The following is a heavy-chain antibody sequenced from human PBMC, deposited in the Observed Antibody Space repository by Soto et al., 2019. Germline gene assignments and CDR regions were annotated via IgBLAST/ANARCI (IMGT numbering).Heavy chain of an antibody. V-gene: IGHV1-46*01. Sequence: ASVKVSCKASGYTFTSYYMHWVRQAPGQGLEWMGIINPSGGSTSYAQKFQGRVTMTRDTSTSTVYMELSSLRPEDTAVYYCARDSVLTGTTLPFDYWGQGTLVTVSS. J-gene: IGHJ4*02. D-gene: IGHD1-7*01. CDR3: ARDSVLTGTTLPFDY. CDR1: GYTFTSYY. CDR2: INPSGGST.